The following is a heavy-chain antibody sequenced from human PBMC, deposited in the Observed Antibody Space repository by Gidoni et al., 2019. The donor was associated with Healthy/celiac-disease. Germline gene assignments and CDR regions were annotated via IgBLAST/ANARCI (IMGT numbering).Heavy chain of an antibody. CDR1: GFPFSSYA. V-gene: IGHV3-30-3*01. D-gene: IGHD3-3*01. CDR3: ARAYDFWSGYSLDY. J-gene: IGHJ4*02. Sequence: QVQLVESGGGVVQPGRSLRLSCAASGFPFSSYAMHWVRQAPGKGLEWGAVISYDGSNKYYADSVKGRFTISRDNSKNTLYLQMNSLRAEDTAVYYCARAYDFWSGYSLDYWGQGTLVTVSS. CDR2: ISYDGSNK.